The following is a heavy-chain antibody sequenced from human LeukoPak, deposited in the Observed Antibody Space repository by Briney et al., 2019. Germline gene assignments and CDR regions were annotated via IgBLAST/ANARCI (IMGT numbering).Heavy chain of an antibody. V-gene: IGHV1-69*05. J-gene: IGHJ6*03. D-gene: IGHD2-2*01. CDR2: IIPIFGTA. Sequence: SVKVSCKASGGTFSSYAISWVRQAPGQGLEWMGGIIPIFGTANYAQKFQGRVTITTDESTSTAYMELSSLRSEDTAVYYCARAGYCSSTSCPSWYYYYYMDVWGKGTTVTVSS. CDR1: GGTFSSYA. CDR3: ARAGYCSSTSCPSWYYYYYMDV.